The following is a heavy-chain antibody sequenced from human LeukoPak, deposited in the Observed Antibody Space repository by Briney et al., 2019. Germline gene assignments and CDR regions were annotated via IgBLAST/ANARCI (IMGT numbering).Heavy chain of an antibody. Sequence: ESGPTLVNPTQTLTLTCTFSGFSLRTSGVGVGWIRQPPGKALEWLALIYWDDDKRYSPSLKSRLTITEDTSKNQVVLTMTNMDPVDTATYYCAHSWTVTTNAEYFQHWGQGTLVTVSS. CDR3: AHSWTVTTNAEYFQH. D-gene: IGHD4-17*01. CDR1: GFSLRTSGVG. CDR2: IYWDDDK. V-gene: IGHV2-5*02. J-gene: IGHJ1*01.